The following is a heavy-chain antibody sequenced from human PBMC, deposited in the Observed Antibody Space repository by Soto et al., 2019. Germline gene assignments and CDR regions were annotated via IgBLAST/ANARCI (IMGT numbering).Heavy chain of an antibody. Sequence: QVHLVESGGGVVQPGTSLRLSCRASGFKFSDYGMDWVRQAPGKGLEWVSRVLYDGSKKYYADSVKGRFTISRDNPRNTLCLQMDSLRAEDTGVYYCVKDLALMGDYWGQGTPVTVSS. CDR1: GFKFSDYG. CDR3: VKDLALMGDY. J-gene: IGHJ4*02. D-gene: IGHD3-16*01. V-gene: IGHV3-30*18. CDR2: VLYDGSKK.